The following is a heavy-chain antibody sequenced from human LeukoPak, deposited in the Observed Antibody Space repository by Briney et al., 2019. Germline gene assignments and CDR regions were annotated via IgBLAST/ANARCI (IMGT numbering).Heavy chain of an antibody. V-gene: IGHV3-23*01. J-gene: IGHJ5*02. CDR2: MSADGFTT. CDR3: AKGDSSGYYYNWFDP. D-gene: IGHD3-22*01. Sequence: GGSLRLSCAASGFTFSSYSMTWVRQAPGKGLEWVSGMSADGFTTYYADSVKGRFTISRDNAKNSLYLQMNSLRAEDMALYYCAKGDSSGYYYNWFDPWGQGTLVTVSS. CDR1: GFTFSSYS.